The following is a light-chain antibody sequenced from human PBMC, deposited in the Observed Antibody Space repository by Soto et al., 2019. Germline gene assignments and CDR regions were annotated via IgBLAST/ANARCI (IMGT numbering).Light chain of an antibody. Sequence: QPVLTQPASVSGSPGQSITISCTGTSSDVGSYNYVSWYQQHPGKAPKLMIFEVSNRPSGVSNRFSGSKSGNTASLTISGLQAEDEADYYCSSYSSSNTLYVFGTGTKVTVL. CDR3: SSYSSSNTLYV. CDR2: EVS. CDR1: SSDVGSYNY. V-gene: IGLV2-14*01. J-gene: IGLJ1*01.